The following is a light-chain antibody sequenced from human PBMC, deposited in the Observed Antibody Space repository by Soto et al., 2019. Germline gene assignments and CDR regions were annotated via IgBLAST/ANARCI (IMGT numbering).Light chain of an antibody. CDR3: QQLNSYPPT. CDR2: AAS. CDR1: QGISSY. Sequence: IQLTQSPSSLSASVGDRVTITCRASQGISSYLAWYQQKPGKAPKFLIYAASNLQRGDPSRFSGSGSGTDFTLTIRSLQPEDCATYFCQQLNSYPPTFGQGTELEIK. V-gene: IGKV1-9*01. J-gene: IGKJ2*01.